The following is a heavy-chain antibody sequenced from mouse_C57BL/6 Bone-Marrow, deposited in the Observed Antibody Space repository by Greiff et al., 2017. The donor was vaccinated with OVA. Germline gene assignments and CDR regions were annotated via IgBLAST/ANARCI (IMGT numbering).Heavy chain of an antibody. D-gene: IGHD4-1*01. CDR3: EREGRDWDTYYFDY. Sequence: VKLMESGAELARPGASVKLSCKASGYTFTSYGISWVKQRTGQGLEWIGEIYPRSGNTYYNEKFKGKATLTADKSSSTEYMELRSLTSEDSAVYFCEREGRDWDTYYFDYWGQGTTLTVSS. CDR2: IYPRSGNT. V-gene: IGHV1-81*01. CDR1: GYTFTSYG. J-gene: IGHJ2*01.